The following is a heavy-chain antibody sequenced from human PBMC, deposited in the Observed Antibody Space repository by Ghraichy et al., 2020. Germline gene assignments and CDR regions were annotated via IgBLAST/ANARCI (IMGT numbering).Heavy chain of an antibody. CDR2: FYYRGTT. V-gene: IGHV4-39*01. D-gene: IGHD2-2*01. CDR1: TDSITSRSYY. Sequence: SETLSLTCAVSTDSITSRSYYWGWVRQPPGRGLEWIGSFYYRGTTYYNPSLKSRVTISVDTSNNQFSLKLNSVTAADTAVYYCARLSTYPTNWYYFDDWGQGTLVTVSS. CDR3: ARLSTYPTNWYYFDD. J-gene: IGHJ4*01.